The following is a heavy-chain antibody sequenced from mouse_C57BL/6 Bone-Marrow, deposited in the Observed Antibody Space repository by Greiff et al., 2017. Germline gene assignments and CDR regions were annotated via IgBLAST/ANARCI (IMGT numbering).Heavy chain of an antibody. Sequence: VQLQQSGAELARPGASVKLSCKASGYTFTSYGISWVKQRPGQGLEWIGEIYPRSGNTYYNEKFKGKATLTADKSSSTAYMELRSLTSEDSAVYFCARWGYYGTFAYWGQGTLVTVSA. D-gene: IGHD1-1*02. V-gene: IGHV1-81*01. J-gene: IGHJ3*01. CDR1: GYTFTSYG. CDR3: ARWGYYGTFAY. CDR2: IYPRSGNT.